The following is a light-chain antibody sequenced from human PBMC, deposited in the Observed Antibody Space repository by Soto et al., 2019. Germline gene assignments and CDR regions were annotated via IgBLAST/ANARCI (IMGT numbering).Light chain of an antibody. CDR1: QSISSY. Sequence: DIQMTQSPSSLSSSVGDRVTITCRASQSISSYLNWYQQKPGKAPKLLIYAASSLQSGVPSRFSGSGLGTDFNLTIRSLKPEDFATYYCKQADTLPIACGQGTRLEIK. CDR3: KQADTLPIA. V-gene: IGKV1-39*01. J-gene: IGKJ5*01. CDR2: AAS.